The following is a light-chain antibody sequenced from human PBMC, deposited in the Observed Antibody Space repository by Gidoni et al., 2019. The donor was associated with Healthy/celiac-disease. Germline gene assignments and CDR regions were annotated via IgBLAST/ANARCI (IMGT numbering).Light chain of an antibody. Sequence: DIPMTPSPSSLSASVGDRVTITCRASQSISSYLHWYQQKPGKAPKLLIYAASSLQSGVPSRFSGSGSGTDFTLTISSLQPEDFATYYCQQSYSTWWTFGQGTKVEIK. CDR1: QSISSY. CDR2: AAS. J-gene: IGKJ1*01. V-gene: IGKV1-39*01. CDR3: QQSYSTWWT.